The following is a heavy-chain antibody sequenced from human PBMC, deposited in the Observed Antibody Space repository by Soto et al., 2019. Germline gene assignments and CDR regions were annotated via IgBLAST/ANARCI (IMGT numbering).Heavy chain of an antibody. CDR2: ISSSGSDI. Sequence: LRLSCAASGFTFSSYEMNWVRQAPGKGLEGVSYISSSGSDIEYADSVKGRFTISRDNARNSVYLQMSSLRAEDTAVYYCARESGDYHDSSGYYYFFDYWGQGALVTVSS. CDR3: ARESGDYHDSSGYYYFFDY. CDR1: GFTFSSYE. V-gene: IGHV3-48*03. D-gene: IGHD3-22*01. J-gene: IGHJ4*02.